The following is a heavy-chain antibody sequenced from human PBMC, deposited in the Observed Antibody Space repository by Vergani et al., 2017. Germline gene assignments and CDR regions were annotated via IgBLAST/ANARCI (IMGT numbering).Heavy chain of an antibody. V-gene: IGHV4-38-2*01. Sequence: QVQLQESGPGLVKPSETLSLTSAVVGFSIRSGYYWGWIRQPPGKGLEWIGSAHRSGTTYDNPSLKSRVTMSIDMSKNQISLKWSSVTAADTAIYYCARDVVSTTPLHGMDVWGQGTAVTVAS. CDR1: GFSIRSGYY. J-gene: IGHJ6*02. D-gene: IGHD5/OR15-5a*01. CDR3: ARDVVSTTPLHGMDV. CDR2: AHRSGTT.